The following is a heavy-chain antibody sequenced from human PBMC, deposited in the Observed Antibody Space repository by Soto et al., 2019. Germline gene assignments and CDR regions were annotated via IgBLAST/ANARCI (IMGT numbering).Heavy chain of an antibody. J-gene: IGHJ4*02. CDR2: ISAYNGNT. CDR1: GYTFTSYG. V-gene: IGHV1-18*01. D-gene: IGHD3-22*01. CDR3: AREYYYDSSGSPPLWY. Sequence: GASVKVSCKASGYTFTSYGISWVRQAPGQGLEWMGWISAYNGNTNYAQKLQGRVTMTTDTSTSTAYMELRSLRSDDTAVYYCAREYYYDSSGSPPLWYWGQGTLVTVSS.